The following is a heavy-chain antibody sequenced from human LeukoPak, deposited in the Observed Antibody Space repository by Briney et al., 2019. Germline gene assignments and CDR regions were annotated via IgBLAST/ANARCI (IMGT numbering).Heavy chain of an antibody. CDR1: GFTFSSYS. D-gene: IGHD3-3*01. Sequence: GGSLRLSCAASGFTFSSYSMNWVRQAPGKGLEWVSGISWNSGSIGYADSVKGRFTISRDNAKNSLYLQMNSLRAEDTALYYCAKDGGFWNYYFDYWGQGTLVTVSS. V-gene: IGHV3-9*01. J-gene: IGHJ4*02. CDR2: ISWNSGSI. CDR3: AKDGGFWNYYFDY.